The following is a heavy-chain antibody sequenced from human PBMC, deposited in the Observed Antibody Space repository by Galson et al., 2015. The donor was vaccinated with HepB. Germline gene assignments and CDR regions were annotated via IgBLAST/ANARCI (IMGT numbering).Heavy chain of an antibody. CDR3: ARQVWVRGFYYDSSGYYGWFDP. CDR2: IYYSGST. V-gene: IGHV4-59*01. J-gene: IGHJ5*02. Sequence: SETLSLTCTVSGGSISSYYWSWIRQPPGKGLEWIGYIYYSGSTNYNPSLKSRVTISVDTSKNQFSLKLSSVTAADTAVYYCARQVWVRGFYYDSSGYYGWFDPWGQGTLVTVSS. CDR1: GGSISSYY. D-gene: IGHD3-22*01.